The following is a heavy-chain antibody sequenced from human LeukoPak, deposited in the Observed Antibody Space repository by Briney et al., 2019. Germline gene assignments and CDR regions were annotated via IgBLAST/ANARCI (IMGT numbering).Heavy chain of an antibody. V-gene: IGHV3-48*04. D-gene: IGHD6-13*01. CDR1: GFTFSHDW. Sequence: PGGSLRLSCAASGFTFSHDWMSWVRQAPGKGLEWVSHISYSSYTIYYEDSVKGRFTISRDNAKNSLYLQMNSLRAEDTAVYYCAKPAAATFDYWGQGTLVTVSS. CDR2: ISYSSYTI. J-gene: IGHJ4*02. CDR3: AKPAAATFDY.